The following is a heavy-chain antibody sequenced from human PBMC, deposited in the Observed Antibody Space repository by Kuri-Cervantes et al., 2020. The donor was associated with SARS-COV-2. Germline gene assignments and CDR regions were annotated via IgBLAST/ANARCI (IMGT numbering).Heavy chain of an antibody. CDR3: AKSRGYSYGYQTRYYYYMDV. CDR1: GGSISSSSYY. J-gene: IGHJ6*03. V-gene: IGHV4-39*01. D-gene: IGHD5-18*01. CDR2: TYYSGST. Sequence: SETLSLTCTVSGGSISSSSYYWGWIRQPPGKGLEWIGSTYYSGSTYYNPSLKSRVTISVDTSKNQFSLKLSSVTAADTAVYYCAKSRGYSYGYQTRYYYYMDVWGKGTTVTVSS.